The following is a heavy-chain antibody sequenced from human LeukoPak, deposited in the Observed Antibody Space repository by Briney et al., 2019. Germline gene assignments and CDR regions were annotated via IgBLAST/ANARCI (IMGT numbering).Heavy chain of an antibody. D-gene: IGHD6-13*01. CDR3: AKDDRIAAAGTIGDRQYFYGMDV. Sequence: PGGSLRLSCAASGFTFSSYAMHWVRQAPGKGLEWVAVISYDGSNKYYADSVKGRFTISRDNSKNTLYLQMNSLRAEDTAVYYCAKDDRIAAAGTIGDRQYFYGMDVWGQGTTVTVSS. V-gene: IGHV3-30-3*01. CDR2: ISYDGSNK. CDR1: GFTFSSYA. J-gene: IGHJ6*02.